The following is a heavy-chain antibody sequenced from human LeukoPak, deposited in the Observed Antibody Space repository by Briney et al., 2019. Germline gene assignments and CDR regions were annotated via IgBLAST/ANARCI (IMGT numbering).Heavy chain of an antibody. J-gene: IGHJ3*02. Sequence: GGSLRLSCAASGFPLRNYAMSWVRQAPGKGLEWVSVIYSGGSTYYADSVKGRFTISRDNSKNTLYLQMNSLRAEDTAVYYCARLKWLSAFDIWGQGTMVTVSS. CDR2: IYSGGST. D-gene: IGHD3-3*01. CDR1: GFPLRNYA. V-gene: IGHV3-53*01. CDR3: ARLKWLSAFDI.